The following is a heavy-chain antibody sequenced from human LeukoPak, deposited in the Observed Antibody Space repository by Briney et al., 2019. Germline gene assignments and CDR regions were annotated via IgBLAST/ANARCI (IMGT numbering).Heavy chain of an antibody. CDR2: INHSGST. Sequence: SETLPLTCAVYGGSFSGYYWSWIRQPPGKGLEWIGEINHSGSTNYNPSLKSRVTISVDTSKNQFSLKLSSVTAADTAVYYCARVGPANDAFDIWGQGTMVTVSS. CDR1: GGSFSGYY. D-gene: IGHD2-15*01. V-gene: IGHV4-34*01. CDR3: ARVGPANDAFDI. J-gene: IGHJ3*02.